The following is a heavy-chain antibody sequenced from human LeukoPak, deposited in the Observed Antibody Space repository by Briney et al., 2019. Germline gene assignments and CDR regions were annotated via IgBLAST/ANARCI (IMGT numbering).Heavy chain of an antibody. D-gene: IGHD2-2*01. V-gene: IGHV3-30*03. Sequence: GRSLRLSCAASGFTISTYGMHWVRQAPGKGLEWVALISYDGSDKYYADSVKGRFTISRDNAKNSLYLQMNSLRAEDTAVYYCARGNIVVVPAAPHGLIYYYYYYMDVWGKGTTVTVSS. CDR3: ARGNIVVVPAAPHGLIYYYYYYMDV. CDR1: GFTISTYG. CDR2: ISYDGSDK. J-gene: IGHJ6*03.